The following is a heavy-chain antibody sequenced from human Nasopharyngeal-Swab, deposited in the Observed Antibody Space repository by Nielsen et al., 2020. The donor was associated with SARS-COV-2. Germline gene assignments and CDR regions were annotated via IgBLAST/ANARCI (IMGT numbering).Heavy chain of an antibody. CDR1: GGTFISYA. CDR3: ARERAYSSGLNWFDP. J-gene: IGHJ5*02. Sequence: SVKVSCKASGGTFISYAISWVRQAPGQGLEWMGGIIPILGIANYAQKFQGRVTITADKSTSTAYMELSSLRSEDTAVYYCARERAYSSGLNWFDPWGQGTLVTVSS. CDR2: IIPILGIA. V-gene: IGHV1-69*10. D-gene: IGHD6-19*01.